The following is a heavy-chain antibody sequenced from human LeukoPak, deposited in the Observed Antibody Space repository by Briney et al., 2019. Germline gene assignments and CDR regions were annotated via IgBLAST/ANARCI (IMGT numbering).Heavy chain of an antibody. J-gene: IGHJ4*02. CDR3: AKGLLDLDY. V-gene: IGHV3-23*01. CDR2: ISGTGGST. CDR1: GFTFSSYA. Sequence: PGGSLRLSCAASGFTFSSYAMSWVRQAPGKGLEWVSAISGTGGSTYYAGSVKGRFSISRDNSKKTLYLQMNSLRAEDTAVYYCAKGLLDLDYWGQGTLVTVSS. D-gene: IGHD1-1*01.